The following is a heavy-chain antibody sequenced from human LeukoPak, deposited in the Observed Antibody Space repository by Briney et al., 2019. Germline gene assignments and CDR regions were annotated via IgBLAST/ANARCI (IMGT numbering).Heavy chain of an antibody. CDR1: GFTFSSYA. CDR3: ARDIHSGSYFDY. CDR2: ISSNGGST. V-gene: IGHV3-64*01. Sequence: GGSLRLSCAASGFTFSSYAMHWVRQAPGKGLEYVSAISSNGGSTYYANSVKGRFTISRDNSKNTLYLQMGSLRAEDMAVYYCARDIHSGSYFDYWGQGTLVTVSS. J-gene: IGHJ4*02. D-gene: IGHD1-26*01.